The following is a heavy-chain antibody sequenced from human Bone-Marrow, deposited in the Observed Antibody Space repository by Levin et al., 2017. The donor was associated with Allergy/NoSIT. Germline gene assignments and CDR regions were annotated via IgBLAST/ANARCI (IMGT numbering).Heavy chain of an antibody. Sequence: PGGSLRLSCLGSGFTFRDFAMTWFRQAPGKGLEWVGVTKVGGITQYAASVRDRFTVSRDDSRSIAYLQMSSLNTEDTAMYYCARTFCSRGTCFDYWGQGTLVTVSS. CDR1: GFTFRDFA. V-gene: IGHV3-49*03. D-gene: IGHD2-2*01. J-gene: IGHJ4*02. CDR2: TKVGGIT. CDR3: ARTFCSRGTCFDY.